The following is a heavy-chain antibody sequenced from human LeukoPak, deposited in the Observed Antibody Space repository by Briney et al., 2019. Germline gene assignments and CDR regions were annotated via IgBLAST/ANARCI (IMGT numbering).Heavy chain of an antibody. J-gene: IGHJ6*02. CDR2: IYYRGRT. Sequence: SETLSLTCTVSVDSISSYYGSWIRQPPGKGLEWVGYIYYRGRTNYNPSLKGRLTISLDPSHNQFSPKQSSVCHADTAVYYCARVRPDYYGMDVWGQGTTVTVSS. CDR1: VDSISSYY. CDR3: ARVRPDYYGMDV. V-gene: IGHV4-59*01.